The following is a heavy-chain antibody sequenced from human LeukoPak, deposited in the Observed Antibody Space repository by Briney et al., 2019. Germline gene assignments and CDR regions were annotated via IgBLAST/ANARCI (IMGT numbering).Heavy chain of an antibody. J-gene: IGHJ4*02. D-gene: IGHD5-18*01. CDR3: ARDIRYGQPHSFDY. Sequence: SETLSLTCTVSGYSISSGYYWGWIRQPPGKGLEWIGSIYHSGSTYYNPSLKSRVTISVDTSKNQFSLKLSSVTAADTAVYYCARDIRYGQPHSFDYWGQGTLVTVSS. CDR1: GYSISSGYY. CDR2: IYHSGST. V-gene: IGHV4-38-2*02.